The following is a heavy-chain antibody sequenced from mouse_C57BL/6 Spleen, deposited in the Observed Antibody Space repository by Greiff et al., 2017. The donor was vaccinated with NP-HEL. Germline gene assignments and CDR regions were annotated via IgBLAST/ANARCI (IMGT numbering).Heavy chain of an antibody. D-gene: IGHD2-4*01. CDR1: GFNIKDDY. Sequence: EVQLQQSGAELVRPGASVKLSCTASGFNIKDDYMHWVKQRPEQGLEWIGWIDPENGDTEYAPKFPGKATITADTSSNTAYLQLSSLTSEDTAVYYCTTYYDYDDYFDYWGQGTTLTVSS. V-gene: IGHV14-4*01. CDR2: IDPENGDT. CDR3: TTYYDYDDYFDY. J-gene: IGHJ2*01.